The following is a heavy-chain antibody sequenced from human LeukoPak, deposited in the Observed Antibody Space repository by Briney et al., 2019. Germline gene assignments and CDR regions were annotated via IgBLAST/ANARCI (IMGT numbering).Heavy chain of an antibody. Sequence: ASVKVSCKASGYTFIAYYMFWVREAPGQGLEWMGWINPNSGATGHAQKFQGRVTMTRDTSISTSYMEVTGLRSDDTAVYFCARDGYCRGISCPFQHWGQGTMVTVSS. CDR1: GYTFIAYY. V-gene: IGHV1-2*02. J-gene: IGHJ1*01. D-gene: IGHD2-2*03. CDR2: INPNSGAT. CDR3: ARDGYCRGISCPFQH.